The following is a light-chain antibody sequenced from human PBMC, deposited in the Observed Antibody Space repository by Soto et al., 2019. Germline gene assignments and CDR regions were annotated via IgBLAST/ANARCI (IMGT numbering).Light chain of an antibody. CDR1: QDITSW. J-gene: IGKJ4*01. V-gene: IGKV1-12*01. CDR2: MAS. Sequence: DTKMTQSPSSVSAFVGDGVTITCRASQDITSWLTWYKQKPGKAPKDMIYMASRLKSGVPSRFSGRGSGTDFSLTISNLHLEVFATYCCQQSKTFPHTFGGGNKVEIK. CDR3: QQSKTFPHT.